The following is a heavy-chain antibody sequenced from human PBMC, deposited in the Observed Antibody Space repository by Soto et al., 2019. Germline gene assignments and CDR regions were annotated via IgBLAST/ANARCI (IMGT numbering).Heavy chain of an antibody. CDR3: VHSPNVAVDH. CDR2: ISQTETT. Sequence: SETLSLTCVVYGESFGGFYWSWVRQSPGKGLEWIGEISQTETTAYSPSLKCRVSISADTSKKQFSLTLTSVTAADTAVYYCVHSPNVAVDHWGHGTLVTVSS. V-gene: IGHV4-34*01. CDR1: GESFGGFY. D-gene: IGHD2-15*01. J-gene: IGHJ4*01.